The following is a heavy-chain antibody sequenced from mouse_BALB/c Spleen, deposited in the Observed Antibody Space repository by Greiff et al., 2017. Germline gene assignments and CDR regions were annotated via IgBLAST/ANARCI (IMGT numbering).Heavy chain of an antibody. CDR1: GFTFSSFG. CDR3: ARPGYGKGNWYFDV. V-gene: IGHV5-17*02. D-gene: IGHD2-1*01. CDR2: ISSGSSTI. Sequence: EVKLMESGGGLVQPGGSRKLSCAASGFTFSSFGMHWVRQAPEKGLEWVAYISSGSSTIYYADTVKGRFTISRDNPKNTLFLQMTSLRSEDTAMYYCARPGYGKGNWYFDVWGAGTTVTVSS. J-gene: IGHJ1*01.